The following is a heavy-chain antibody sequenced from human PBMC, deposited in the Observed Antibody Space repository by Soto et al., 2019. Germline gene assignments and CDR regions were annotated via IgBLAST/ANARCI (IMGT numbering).Heavy chain of an antibody. J-gene: IGHJ6*02. CDR3: ARSSGWRQVVGYKYGLDV. V-gene: IGHV3-11*06. Sequence: QVQLVESGGGLVKPGGSLRLSCAVSGFTVSDHYMTWIRQAPGKGLEWVSYISGSGTYTNYADSVKGRFIISRDIAQNSLRLQINSLRAEDTAVYYCARSSGWRQVVGYKYGLDVLGQGTAVTVSS. CDR2: ISGSGTYT. D-gene: IGHD3-22*01. CDR1: GFTVSDHY.